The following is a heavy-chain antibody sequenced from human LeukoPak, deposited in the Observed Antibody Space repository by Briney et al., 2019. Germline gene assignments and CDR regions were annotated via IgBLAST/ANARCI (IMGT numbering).Heavy chain of an antibody. CDR3: ARSYSSSPDY. V-gene: IGHV3-7*01. D-gene: IGHD6-6*01. CDR1: GFTFSTYW. Sequence: PGGSLRLSCAASGFTFSTYWMSWLRQAPGKGLEWVAYIRQDGSDEYYVNSVKGRFTISRDNAKNSLYLQMNSLRAEDTAVYYCARSYSSSPDYWGQGTLVTVSS. CDR2: IRQDGSDE. J-gene: IGHJ4*02.